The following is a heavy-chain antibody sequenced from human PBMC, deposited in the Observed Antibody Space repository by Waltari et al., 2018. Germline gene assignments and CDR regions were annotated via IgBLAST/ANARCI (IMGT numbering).Heavy chain of an antibody. V-gene: IGHV3-53*02. J-gene: IGHJ4*02. Sequence: EVQLVETGGGLIQPGGSLRLSCAASGFTVSSNYMSWVRQAPGKGLEWVSVIYSGGSTYYADSVKGRFTISRDNSKNTLYLQMNSLRAEDTAVYYCARGKPPPPQYYFDYWGQGTLVTVSS. CDR3: ARGKPPPPQYYFDY. CDR2: IYSGGST. CDR1: GFTVSSNY. D-gene: IGHD4-4*01.